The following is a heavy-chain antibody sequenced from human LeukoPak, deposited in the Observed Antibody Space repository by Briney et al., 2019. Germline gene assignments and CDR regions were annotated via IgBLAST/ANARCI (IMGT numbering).Heavy chain of an antibody. Sequence: SETLSLTCTVSGGSISSSSYYWGWIRQPPGKGLEWIGSIYYSGSTYYNPPLQNRVTISVDTSKNQFSLKLSSVTAADTALYYCARTGWLAFDYWGQGTLVTVSS. V-gene: IGHV4-39*01. D-gene: IGHD6-19*01. CDR1: GGSISSSSYY. J-gene: IGHJ4*02. CDR3: ARTGWLAFDY. CDR2: IYYSGST.